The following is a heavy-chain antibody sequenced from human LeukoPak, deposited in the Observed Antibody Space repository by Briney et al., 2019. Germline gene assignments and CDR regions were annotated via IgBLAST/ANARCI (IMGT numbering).Heavy chain of an antibody. CDR2: INTNTGNP. Sequence: ASVKVSCKTSGCTFTNYDIIWVRQAPGQGLEWMGWINTNTGNPTYAQGFTGRFVFSLDTSVSTAYLQISSLKAEDTAVYYCARYGEYYDLSNWGQGTLLTVSS. V-gene: IGHV7-4-1*02. D-gene: IGHD3-3*01. CDR1: GCTFTNYD. J-gene: IGHJ4*02. CDR3: ARYGEYYDLSN.